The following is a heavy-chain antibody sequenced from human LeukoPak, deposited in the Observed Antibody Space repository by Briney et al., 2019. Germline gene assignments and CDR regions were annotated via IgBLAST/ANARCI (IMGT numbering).Heavy chain of an antibody. CDR3: ARDIVVVPAAKDYYYYMDV. J-gene: IGHJ6*03. CDR2: ISHSGNT. D-gene: IGHD2-2*01. Sequence: PSQTLSLTCTVSGGFISSGGYYWSWIRQPPGKGLEWIGYISHSGNTYYNPSLKSRVTISADRSNNRFSLRLSSVTAADTAVYYCARDIVVVPAAKDYYYYMDVWGKGTTVTVSS. CDR1: GGFISSGGYY. V-gene: IGHV4-30-2*01.